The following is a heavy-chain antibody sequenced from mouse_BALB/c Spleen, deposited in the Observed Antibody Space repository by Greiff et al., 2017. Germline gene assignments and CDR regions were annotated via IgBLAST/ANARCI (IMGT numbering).Heavy chain of an antibody. D-gene: IGHD1-1*01. V-gene: IGHV5-9-4*01. CDR1: GFTFSSYA. J-gene: IGHJ4*01. Sequence: EVQLQESGGGLVKPGGSLKLSCAASGFTFSSYAMSWVRQSPEKRLEWVAEISSGGSYTYYPDTVTGRFTISRDNAKNTLYLEMSSLRSEDTAMYYCARVYYYGSSYYAMDYWGQGTSVTVSS. CDR2: ISSGGSYT. CDR3: ARVYYYGSSYYAMDY.